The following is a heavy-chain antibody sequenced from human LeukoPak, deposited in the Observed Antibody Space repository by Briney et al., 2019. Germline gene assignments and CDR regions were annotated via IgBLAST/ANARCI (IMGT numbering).Heavy chain of an antibody. D-gene: IGHD4-17*01. Sequence: GGSLRLSCAASGFTFSSYAMHWVRQAPGKGLEWVAVMSFDGGNTYYADSVKGRVTISRDNSKNTLYLQLNSLRVEDTAVYYCARGDYPYYFDYWGQGTLVTVSS. CDR3: ARGDYPYYFDY. CDR2: MSFDGGNT. CDR1: GFTFSSYA. V-gene: IGHV3-30-3*01. J-gene: IGHJ4*02.